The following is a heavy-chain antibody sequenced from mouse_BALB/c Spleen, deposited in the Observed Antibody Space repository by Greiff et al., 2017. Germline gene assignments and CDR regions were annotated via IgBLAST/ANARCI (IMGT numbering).Heavy chain of an antibody. CDR1: GFTFSSYA. CDR2: ISSGGST. CDR3: ARTLYYDYDWFAY. Sequence: EVQRVESGGGLVKPGGSLKLSCAASGFTFSSYAMSWVRQTPEKRLEWVASISSGGSTYYPDSVKGRFTISRDNARNILYLQMSSLRSEDTAMYYCARTLYYDYDWFAYWGQGTLVTVSA. D-gene: IGHD2-4*01. J-gene: IGHJ3*01. V-gene: IGHV5-6-5*01.